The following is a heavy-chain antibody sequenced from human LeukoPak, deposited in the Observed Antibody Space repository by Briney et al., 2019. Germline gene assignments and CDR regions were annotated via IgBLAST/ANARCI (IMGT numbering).Heavy chain of an antibody. V-gene: IGHV3-30*02. D-gene: IGHD5-18*01. CDR2: IWYDGRDK. J-gene: IGHJ4*02. CDR3: AKDPYSYGSYFDY. CDR1: GFTFSGCG. Sequence: PGGSLRLSCAASGFTFSGCGMLWVRQAPGKGLEWVAFIWYDGRDKYYVDSVKGRFTISRDNSKNTLYLQMNSLRAEDTAMYYCAKDPYSYGSYFDYWGQGTLVTVSS.